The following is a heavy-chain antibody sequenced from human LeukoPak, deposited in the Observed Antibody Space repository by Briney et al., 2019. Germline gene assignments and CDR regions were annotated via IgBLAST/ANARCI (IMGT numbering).Heavy chain of an antibody. Sequence: SETLSLTCAVYGGSFSGYYWSWIRQPPGKGLEWIGEINHSGSTNYNPSLKSRVTISVDTSKNQFSLKLSSVTAADTAVYYCAREAIVVVPAAEQNYYYGMDVWGQGTTVTVSS. V-gene: IGHV4-34*01. D-gene: IGHD2-2*01. J-gene: IGHJ6*02. CDR2: INHSGST. CDR3: AREAIVVVPAAEQNYYYGMDV. CDR1: GGSFSGYY.